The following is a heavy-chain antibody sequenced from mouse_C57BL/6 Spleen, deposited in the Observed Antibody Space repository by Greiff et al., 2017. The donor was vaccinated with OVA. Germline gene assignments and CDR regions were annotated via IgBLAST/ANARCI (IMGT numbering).Heavy chain of an antibody. CDR3: ARSRGYEDYSDYYAMDY. Sequence: EVQLQQSGPELVKPGDSVKISCKASGYSFTGYFMNWVMQSHGKSLEWIGRINPYNGDTFYNQKFKGKATLTVDKSSSTAHMELRSLTSEDSADYYCARSRGYEDYSDYYAMDYWGQGTSVTVSS. D-gene: IGHD2-3*01. CDR1: GYSFTGYF. J-gene: IGHJ4*01. CDR2: INPYNGDT. V-gene: IGHV1-20*01.